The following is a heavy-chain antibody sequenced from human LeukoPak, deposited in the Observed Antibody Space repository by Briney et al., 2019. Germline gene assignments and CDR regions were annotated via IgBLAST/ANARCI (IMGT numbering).Heavy chain of an antibody. CDR3: ADPPNRDY. V-gene: IGHV3-23*01. CDR1: GFTFSNYA. CDR2: IRQSGGIT. J-gene: IGHJ4*02. Sequence: QSGGSLRLSCVASGFTFSNYAMSWVRQAPGKGLQWVSTIRQSGGITYYADSVKGRFTISRDNSKNTVYLQMNSLRAEDTAVYYCADPPNRDYWGQGTLVTVSS. D-gene: IGHD4/OR15-4a*01.